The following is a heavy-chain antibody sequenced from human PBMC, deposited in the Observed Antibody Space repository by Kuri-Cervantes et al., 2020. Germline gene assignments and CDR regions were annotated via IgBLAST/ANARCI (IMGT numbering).Heavy chain of an antibody. CDR3: AKGWSAAGEFDS. CDR1: GFTFTSYS. V-gene: IGHV3-48*01. J-gene: IGHJ4*02. D-gene: IGHD6-13*01. CDR2: INPVSGAK. Sequence: GESLKISCAASGFTFTSYSMNWVRQAPGKGLEWISYINPVSGAKYYADSVRGRFTISRDNSKNTLYLQMNSLRGDDTALYYCAKGWSAAGEFDSWGQGTGVTVSS.